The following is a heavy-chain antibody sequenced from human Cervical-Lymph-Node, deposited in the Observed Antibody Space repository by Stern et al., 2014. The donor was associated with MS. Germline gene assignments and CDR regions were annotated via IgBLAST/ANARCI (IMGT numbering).Heavy chain of an antibody. CDR3: AGDLVYSYGSGV. CDR2: INTDTGNP. V-gene: IGHV7-4-1*02. D-gene: IGHD5-18*01. J-gene: IGHJ6*02. CDR1: GNTFPSYS. Sequence: QLVQSGSELKKPGASVKVSCKASGNTFPSYSVNWVRQAPGQGLEWMGRINTDTGNPTYAPAFTGRFVFSLDTSVSTAYLQISSLKAEDTAVYYCAGDLVYSYGSGVWGQGTTVTVSS.